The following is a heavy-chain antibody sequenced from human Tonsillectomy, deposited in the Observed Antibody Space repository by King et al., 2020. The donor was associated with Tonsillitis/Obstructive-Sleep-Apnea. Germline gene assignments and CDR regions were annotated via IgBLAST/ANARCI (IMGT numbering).Heavy chain of an antibody. CDR3: ARAGRVDTSMGDY. J-gene: IGHJ4*02. D-gene: IGHD5-18*01. CDR1: GYKFTAYF. CDR2: INPSTGYT. V-gene: IGHV1-2*04. Sequence: QLVQSGAEVKKPGASVKVSCKASGYKFTAYFIHWVRQAPGQGLEWMGWINPSTGYTTYGQKFQGWVTMTRDKSISTVYMDLSSNDTAMYYCARAGRVDTSMGDYWGQGTLVTVSS.